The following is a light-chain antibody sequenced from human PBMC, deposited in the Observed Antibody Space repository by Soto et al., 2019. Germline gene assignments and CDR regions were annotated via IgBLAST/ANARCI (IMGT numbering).Light chain of an antibody. V-gene: IGLV1-40*01. CDR1: SSNIGAGYD. Sequence: QSVLTQPPSVSGAPGQRVTISCTGSSSNIGAGYDVHWYQQLPGTAPKLLIYGNSNRPSGVPDRFSGSKSGTSASLAITGFQAEDEADYYCQSYDSSLSGHYVFGTGTKLTVL. J-gene: IGLJ1*01. CDR2: GNS. CDR3: QSYDSSLSGHYV.